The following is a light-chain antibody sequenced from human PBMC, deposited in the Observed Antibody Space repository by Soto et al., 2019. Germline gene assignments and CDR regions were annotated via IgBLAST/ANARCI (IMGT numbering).Light chain of an antibody. Sequence: VMTQSPATLSVSPGERVTLSCRASQSVSSNLAWYQQKPGPAPTLLIYGASTRATGIPARLSGSGSGTDFTLTIRSMHSEVSAVDYCQQYNNWPLFGGGTKGDIK. CDR3: QQYNNWPL. J-gene: IGKJ4*01. V-gene: IGKV3-15*01. CDR2: GAS. CDR1: QSVSSN.